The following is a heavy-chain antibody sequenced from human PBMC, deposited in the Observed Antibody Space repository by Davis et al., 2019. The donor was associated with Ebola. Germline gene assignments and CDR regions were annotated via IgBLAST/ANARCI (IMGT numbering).Heavy chain of an antibody. CDR2: ISYDGSNK. J-gene: IGHJ4*02. Sequence: GGSLRLSCAASGFTFSSYGMHWVRQAPGKGLEWVAVISYDGSNKYYADSVKGRFTISRDNAKNSLYLQMNSLRAEDTAVYYCSRRADYWGQGTLVTVSS. V-gene: IGHV3-30*03. CDR3: SRRADY. CDR1: GFTFSSYG.